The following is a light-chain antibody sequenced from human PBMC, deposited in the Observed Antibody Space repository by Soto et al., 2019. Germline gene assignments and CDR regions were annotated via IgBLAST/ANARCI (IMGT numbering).Light chain of an antibody. CDR1: QSVSSY. J-gene: IGKJ4*01. CDR3: QQYGSSPLT. V-gene: IGKV3-20*01. CDR2: DTS. Sequence: IVXTQXXXXLXXXVGERVTLSCRASQSVSSYLAWYQQTPGQAPRLLIYDTSNRATGTPDRXXXXXXXXXXXXXISRLEPEDFTVYYCQQYGSSPLTFGGGTTVEIK.